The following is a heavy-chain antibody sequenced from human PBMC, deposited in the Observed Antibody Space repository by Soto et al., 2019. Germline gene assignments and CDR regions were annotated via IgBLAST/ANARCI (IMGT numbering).Heavy chain of an antibody. Sequence: PSETLYLTCAVSGGSISSGYYYGSWIRQPPGKGLEWIGYIYYSGNTNYNPSLKSRVTISVDTSKNQFSLRLSSVTAADTAVYYCARGGYSYGDHFDYWGQGTLVTVSS. V-gene: IGHV4-61*01. CDR1: GGSISSGYYY. CDR2: IYYSGNT. CDR3: ARGGYSYGDHFDY. D-gene: IGHD5-18*01. J-gene: IGHJ4*02.